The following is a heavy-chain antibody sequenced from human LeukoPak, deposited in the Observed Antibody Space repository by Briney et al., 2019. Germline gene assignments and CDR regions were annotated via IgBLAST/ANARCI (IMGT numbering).Heavy chain of an antibody. CDR2: MNPNTGNA. J-gene: IGHJ4*02. CDR1: GYTFTKFD. Sequence: ASMKVSCKASGYTFTKFDINWVRQATGQGLEWMGWMNPNTGNAGYAQKFQDRVTITWDASISTAYMDLSSLRSEDTAVYYCARVGYSNSYDYWGQGTQVTVSS. D-gene: IGHD1-26*01. CDR3: ARVGYSNSYDY. V-gene: IGHV1-8*03.